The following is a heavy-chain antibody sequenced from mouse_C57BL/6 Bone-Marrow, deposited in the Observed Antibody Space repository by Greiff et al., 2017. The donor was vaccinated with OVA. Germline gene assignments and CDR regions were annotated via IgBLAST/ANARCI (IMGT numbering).Heavy chain of an antibody. V-gene: IGHV1-81*01. Sequence: VKLQESGAELARPGASVKLSCKASGYTFTSYGISWVKQRTGQGLEWIGEIYPRSGNTYYNEKFKGKATLTADKSSSTAYMELRILTSEDSAVYFCARETIYDGYYDAYWGQGTLVTVSA. CDR2: IYPRSGNT. CDR3: ARETIYDGYYDAY. CDR1: GYTFTSYG. D-gene: IGHD2-3*01. J-gene: IGHJ3*01.